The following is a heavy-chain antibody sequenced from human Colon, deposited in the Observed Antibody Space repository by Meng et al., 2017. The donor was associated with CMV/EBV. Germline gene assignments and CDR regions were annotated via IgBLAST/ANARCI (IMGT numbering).Heavy chain of an antibody. CDR2: IKSLSYGGTT. CDR1: GLSFTDAW. D-gene: IGHD5-18*01. J-gene: IGHJ4*02. V-gene: IGHV3-15*01. Sequence: GSLRLSCVVSGLSFTDAWMSWVRQAPGKGPEWVGRIKSLSYGGTTEYAAPVIGRFTMSRDDLKSTLYLHMNSLKTEDTGVYYCARRYNWGQGTLVTVSS. CDR3: ARRYN.